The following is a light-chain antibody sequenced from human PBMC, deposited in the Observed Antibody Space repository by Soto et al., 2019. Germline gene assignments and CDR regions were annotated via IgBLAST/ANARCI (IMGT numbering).Light chain of an antibody. J-gene: IGLJ3*02. CDR3: AAWDDTMNGQV. Sequence: QSVLTQPPSASGTPGQRVSISCSGSRSNIGRNYVYWYQQLPGTAPKLLIQRNNERPSGVPDRFSGSKSGTSVSLAISGLRPEDEATYYCAAWDDTMNGQVFGGGTKLTVL. CDR1: RSNIGRNY. CDR2: RNN. V-gene: IGLV1-47*01.